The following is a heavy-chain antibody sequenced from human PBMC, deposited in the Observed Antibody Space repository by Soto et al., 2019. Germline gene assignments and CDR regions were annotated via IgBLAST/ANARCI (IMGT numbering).Heavy chain of an antibody. Sequence: QVQLVESGGGVVQPGRSLRLSCAASGFTFSSYAMHWVRQAPGTGLECVSVISYDGSNKYYADSVKGRFTISRDNSKNTLYLQMNSLRAEDTAVYYCGRDPLWGTAMVLWYFDLWGRGTLVTVSS. D-gene: IGHD5-18*01. CDR2: ISYDGSNK. V-gene: IGHV3-30-3*01. CDR3: GRDPLWGTAMVLWYFDL. J-gene: IGHJ2*01. CDR1: GFTFSSYA.